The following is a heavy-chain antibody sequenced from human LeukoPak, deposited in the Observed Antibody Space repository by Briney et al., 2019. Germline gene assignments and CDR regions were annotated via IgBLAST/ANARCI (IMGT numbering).Heavy chain of an antibody. V-gene: IGHV4-39*07. Sequence: SETLSLTCTVSGGSISSSSYYWGWIRQPPGKGLEWIGSIYYGGSTYYNPSLKSRVTISVDTSKNQFSLKLSSVTAADTAVYYCARVDDSSGYYYCYYMDVWGKGTTVTVSS. CDR2: IYYGGST. D-gene: IGHD3-22*01. J-gene: IGHJ6*03. CDR1: GGSISSSSYY. CDR3: ARVDDSSGYYYCYYMDV.